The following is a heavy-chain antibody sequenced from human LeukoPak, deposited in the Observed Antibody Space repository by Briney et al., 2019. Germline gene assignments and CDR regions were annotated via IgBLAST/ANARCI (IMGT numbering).Heavy chain of an antibody. V-gene: IGHV3-53*01. CDR2: IYSGGGT. CDR1: GFTVSSNY. D-gene: IGHD2-2*01. CDR3: ARDGLPVALTS. Sequence: GGSLRLSCAASGFTVSSNYMTWVRQAPGKGLEWVSVIYSGGGTLYADSVKGRFTISRDKSKNTVYLQMNSLRAEDTAVYYCARDGLPVALTSWGRGTLVTVTS. J-gene: IGHJ5*02.